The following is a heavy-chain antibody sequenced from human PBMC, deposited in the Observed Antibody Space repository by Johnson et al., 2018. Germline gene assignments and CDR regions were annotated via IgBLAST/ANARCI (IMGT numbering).Heavy chain of an antibody. Sequence: VQLVESGAEVKKPGSSVKVSCKASGGTFSNFAFSWVRQAPGQGLEWMGGIIPIFGTANYAQTFQGRVTITADGSTTAYMELSSRTSEDTAVYVCAGGYYSDTSGYYPDCDALDCWGQGTVVTVSS. CDR1: GGTFSNFA. CDR2: IIPIFGTA. V-gene: IGHV1-69*01. CDR3: AGGYYSDTSGYYPDCDALDC. D-gene: IGHD3-22*01. J-gene: IGHJ3*01.